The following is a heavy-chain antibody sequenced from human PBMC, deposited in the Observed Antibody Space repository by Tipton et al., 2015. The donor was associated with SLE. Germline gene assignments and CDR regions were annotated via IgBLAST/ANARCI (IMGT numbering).Heavy chain of an antibody. V-gene: IGHV4-31*03. CDR1: GGSISSGKYY. CDR3: ARLVFGSSSRFFQH. Sequence: TLSLTCTVSGGSISSGKYYWSWIRQHPGKGLEWIAYIHYNGNTYYNPSLKSRVTISIDASKNQFSLKLSSVTAADTAVYSCARLVFGSSSRFFQHWGQGTLVTVSS. J-gene: IGHJ1*01. D-gene: IGHD6-6*01. CDR2: IHYNGNT.